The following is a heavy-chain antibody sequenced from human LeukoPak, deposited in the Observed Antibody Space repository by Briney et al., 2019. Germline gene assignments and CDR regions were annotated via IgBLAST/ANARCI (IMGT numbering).Heavy chain of an antibody. Sequence: ASVKVSCKASGYTFTSYDTNWVRQATGQGLEWMGWMNPNSGNTGYAQKFQGRVTMTRNTSISTAYMELSSLRSEDTAVYYCARVMWELLRGDAFDIWGQGTMVTVSS. CDR3: ARVMWELLRGDAFDI. D-gene: IGHD1-26*01. CDR1: GYTFTSYD. CDR2: MNPNSGNT. V-gene: IGHV1-8*02. J-gene: IGHJ3*02.